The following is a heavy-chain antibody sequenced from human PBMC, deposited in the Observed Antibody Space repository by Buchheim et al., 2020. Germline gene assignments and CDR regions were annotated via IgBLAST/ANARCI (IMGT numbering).Heavy chain of an antibody. Sequence: QVQLQESGPGPVKPSETLSLTCTVSGGSISSYYWSWIRQPPGKGLEWIGYIYYSGSTNYNPSLKSRVTISVDTSKNQFSLKLSSVTAADTAVYYCARDLGTTPLYYYGMDVWGQGTT. D-gene: IGHD1-7*01. CDR3: ARDLGTTPLYYYGMDV. V-gene: IGHV4-59*01. CDR1: GGSISSYY. CDR2: IYYSGST. J-gene: IGHJ6*02.